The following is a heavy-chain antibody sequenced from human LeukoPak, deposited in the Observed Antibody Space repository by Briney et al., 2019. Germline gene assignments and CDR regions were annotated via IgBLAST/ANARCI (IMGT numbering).Heavy chain of an antibody. Sequence: GPVKVSCKASGYTFTGYYMHWVRQAPGQGLEWMGWINPNSGGTNYAQKFQGRVTMTRDTSISTAYMELSRLRSDDTAVYYCARAYDFWSGYYSDYWGQGTLVTVSS. J-gene: IGHJ4*02. CDR1: GYTFTGYY. CDR3: ARAYDFWSGYYSDY. D-gene: IGHD3-3*01. CDR2: INPNSGGT. V-gene: IGHV1-2*02.